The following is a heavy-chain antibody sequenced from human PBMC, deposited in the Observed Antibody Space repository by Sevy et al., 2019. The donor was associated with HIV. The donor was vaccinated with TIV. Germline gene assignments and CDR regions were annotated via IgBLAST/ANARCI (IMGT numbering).Heavy chain of an antibody. V-gene: IGHV3-66*01. D-gene: IGHD3-22*01. J-gene: IGHJ6*02. Sequence: GGSLRLSCAGSGLSVSDNYMNWVRQAPGKGLELVSVFYSDGRTYYADSVKGRFTISRDNSKNTLYRHMSNLRPEETAVYYCAGDRYYDASGYYYYYYGMDVWGQGTTVTVSS. CDR2: FYSDGRT. CDR3: AGDRYYDASGYYYYYYGMDV. CDR1: GLSVSDNY.